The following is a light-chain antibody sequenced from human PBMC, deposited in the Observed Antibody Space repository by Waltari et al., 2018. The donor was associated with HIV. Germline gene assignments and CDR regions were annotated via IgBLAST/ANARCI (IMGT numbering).Light chain of an antibody. CDR2: GAS. CDR3: QQYYKWPLT. Sequence: EIVMLQSPATLSVSPGERATLSCRASQSVSSKLAWYQQKPGQAPRLVIYGASTRSTGIPGRFSGSESGTEFIRTVSSRQSEDCAVYYCQQYYKWPLTFGQGTRLESK. CDR1: QSVSSK. J-gene: IGKJ5*01. V-gene: IGKV3D-15*01.